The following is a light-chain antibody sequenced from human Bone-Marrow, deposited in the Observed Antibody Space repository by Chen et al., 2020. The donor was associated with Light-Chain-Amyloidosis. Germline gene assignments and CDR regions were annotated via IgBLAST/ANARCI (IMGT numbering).Light chain of an antibody. J-gene: IGLJ3*02. V-gene: IGLV1-44*01. CDR2: ANN. Sequence: QSVLTQPPSASGTPGQRVTISCSVSSSNIGSNTVSWYQQLPGTAPKPLIYANNQRPSGVPDRFSVSKSGTSASLAISGLQSEDEADYYCAAWDDSLNGGVFGGGTKLTVL. CDR3: AAWDDSLNGGV. CDR1: SSNIGSNT.